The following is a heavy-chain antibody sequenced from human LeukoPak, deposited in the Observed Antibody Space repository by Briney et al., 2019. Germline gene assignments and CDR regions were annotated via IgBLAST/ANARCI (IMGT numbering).Heavy chain of an antibody. CDR1: GYTFTSNY. CDR2: INPSGGST. Sequence: GGSVKVSFKASGYTFTSNYMHWVRPAAGQGLAWMGIINPSGGSTSYAQKFQGRVTMTRDTSTSTVYMELSSLRSEDTAVYYCARGPAAGYVIDPWGQGTLVTVSS. J-gene: IGHJ5*02. D-gene: IGHD6-13*01. CDR3: ARGPAAGYVIDP. V-gene: IGHV1-46*01.